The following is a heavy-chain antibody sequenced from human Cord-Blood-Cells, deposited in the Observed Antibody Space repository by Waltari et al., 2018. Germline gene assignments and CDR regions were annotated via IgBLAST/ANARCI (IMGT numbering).Heavy chain of an antibody. CDR2: IDYSGST. J-gene: IGHJ3*02. V-gene: IGHV4-59*01. Sequence: QVQLQESGPGLVKPSETLSLTCTVSGGSISSYYWSWTPQPPGKGLEWIGYIDYSGSTNYNPSLKSRVTISVDTSKNQFSLKLSSVTAADTAVYYCASPSGSGSYYNAFDIWGQGTMVTVSS. CDR1: GGSISSYY. D-gene: IGHD3-10*01. CDR3: ASPSGSGSYYNAFDI.